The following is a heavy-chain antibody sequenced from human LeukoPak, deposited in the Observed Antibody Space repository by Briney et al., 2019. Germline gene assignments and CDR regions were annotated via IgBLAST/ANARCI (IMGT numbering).Heavy chain of an antibody. CDR3: ARGGRKLGATTGDYYYYMDV. CDR2: IYYSGST. CDR1: GGSISSGDYY. D-gene: IGHD1-26*01. J-gene: IGHJ6*03. Sequence: SQTLSLTCTVSGGSISSGDYYWSWIRQPPGTGLEWIGYIYYSGSTYYNPSLKSRVTISVDTSKNQFSLKLSSVTAADTAVYYCARGGRKLGATTGDYYYYMDVWGKGTTVTVSS. V-gene: IGHV4-30-4*08.